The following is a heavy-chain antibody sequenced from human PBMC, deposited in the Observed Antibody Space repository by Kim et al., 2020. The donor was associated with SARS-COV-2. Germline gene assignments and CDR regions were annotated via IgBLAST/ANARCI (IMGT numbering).Heavy chain of an antibody. CDR3: AREPPRYCSGGSCYDYYYYGMDV. D-gene: IGHD2-15*01. Sequence: GGSLRLSCAASGFTFSSYEMNWVRQAPGKGLEWVSYISSSGSTIYYADSVKGRFTISRDNAKNSLYLQMNSLRAEDTAVYYCAREPPRYCSGGSCYDYYYYGMDVWGQGTTVTVSS. CDR2: ISSSGSTI. CDR1: GFTFSSYE. J-gene: IGHJ6*02. V-gene: IGHV3-48*03.